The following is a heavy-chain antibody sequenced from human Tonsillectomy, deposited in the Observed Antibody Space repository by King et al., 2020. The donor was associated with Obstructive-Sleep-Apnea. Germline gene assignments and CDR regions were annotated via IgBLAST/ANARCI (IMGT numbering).Heavy chain of an antibody. CDR2: INHSGST. CDR1: GGSFSGYY. CDR3: ARGLASNSSSWYAGDY. J-gene: IGHJ4*02. Sequence: VQLQQWGAGLLKPSETLSLTCAVYGGSFSGYYWSWIRQPPGKGLEWIGEINHSGSTNYNPSLKSRVTISVDTSKNQFALKLSSVTAADTAVYYCARGLASNSSSWYAGDYWGQGTLVTVSS. V-gene: IGHV4-34*01. D-gene: IGHD6-13*01.